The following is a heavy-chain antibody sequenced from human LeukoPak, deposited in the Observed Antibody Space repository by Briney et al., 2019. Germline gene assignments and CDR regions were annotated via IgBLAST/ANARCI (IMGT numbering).Heavy chain of an antibody. CDR3: ATFAGVVPGGLLL. CDR1: GFTVSSNY. Sequence: GGSLRLSCAASGFTVSSNYMSWVRQAPGKGLEWVSVIYSGGSTYYADSVKGRFTISRDNAKNSVFLQMNSLRAEDTAVYYCATFAGVVPGGLLLWGKGTTVIVSS. D-gene: IGHD2-2*01. J-gene: IGHJ6*04. CDR2: IYSGGST. V-gene: IGHV3-53*01.